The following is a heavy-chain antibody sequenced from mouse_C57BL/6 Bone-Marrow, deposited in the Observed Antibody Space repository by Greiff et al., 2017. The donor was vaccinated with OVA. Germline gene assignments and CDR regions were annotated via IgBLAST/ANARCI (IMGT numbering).Heavy chain of an antibody. Sequence: QVQLQQPGAELVRPGTSVKLSCKASGYTFTSYWMHWVKQRPGQGLEWIGVIDPSDSYTNYNQKFKGKATLTVDTSSSTAYMQLSSLTSEDSAVYYCARGDYDRLFDYWGQGTTLTVSS. V-gene: IGHV1-59*01. CDR1: GYTFTSYW. CDR3: ARGDYDRLFDY. D-gene: IGHD2-4*01. J-gene: IGHJ2*01. CDR2: IDPSDSYT.